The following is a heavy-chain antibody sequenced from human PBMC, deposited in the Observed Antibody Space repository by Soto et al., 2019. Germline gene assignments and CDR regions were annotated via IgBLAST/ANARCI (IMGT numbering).Heavy chain of an antibody. J-gene: IGHJ4*02. CDR3: ASDAPGANY. Sequence: QVQLVQSGAEVKKPGASVKVSCKASGYTFTSYAIRWVRQAPGQGLEWMGWISAYNGNTNYAQKLQGRVTMTTDTSTSTAYLELMSLGADDTAVYHGASDAPGANYWGQGTMVTVSS. CDR1: GYTFTSYA. V-gene: IGHV1-18*01. CDR2: ISAYNGNT.